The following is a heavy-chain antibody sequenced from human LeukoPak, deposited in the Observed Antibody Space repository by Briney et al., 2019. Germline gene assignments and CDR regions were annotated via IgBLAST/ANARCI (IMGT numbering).Heavy chain of an antibody. J-gene: IGHJ4*02. Sequence: PGGSLRLSCAASGFTFSAYSMSWVRQAPGKGLEWVSFISTTSDIVFHADSVKGRYTISRDNAKNSLYLQMNSLRDEDTAVYYCARVRSGWYDDYWGQGTLVTVSS. CDR2: ISTTSDIV. CDR3: ARVRSGWYDDY. CDR1: GFTFSAYS. V-gene: IGHV3-48*02. D-gene: IGHD6-19*01.